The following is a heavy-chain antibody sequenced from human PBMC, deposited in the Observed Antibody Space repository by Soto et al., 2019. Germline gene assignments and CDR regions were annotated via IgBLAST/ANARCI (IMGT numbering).Heavy chain of an antibody. CDR1: GDSVRMYG. CDR3: ARDGGKQMFLSPVAH. Sequence: QVQLGQSGPEVKKPGSSVKVSCKASGDSVRMYGFSWVRQAPGQGLEWMGGIIPFFGTANYAQKFQDRVTITADESTNTVYLELSTLRHEDTAIYSCARDGGKQMFLSPVAHWGQGGLVTVS. J-gene: IGHJ4*02. CDR2: IIPFFGTA. D-gene: IGHD1-26*01. V-gene: IGHV1-69*12.